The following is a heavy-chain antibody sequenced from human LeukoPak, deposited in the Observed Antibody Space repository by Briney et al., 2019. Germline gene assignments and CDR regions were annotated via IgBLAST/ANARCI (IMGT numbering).Heavy chain of an antibody. CDR2: IIPIIGIA. CDR3: ARVEMATIFSL. V-gene: IGHV1-69*04. CDR1: GGTFSSYA. J-gene: IGHJ4*02. D-gene: IGHD5-24*01. Sequence: ASVKVSCKASGGTFSSYAISWVRQAPGQGLEWMGRIIPIIGIANYAQKFQGRVTITADKSTSTAYMRLSSLRSEDTAVYYCARVEMATIFSLWGQGTLVTVSS.